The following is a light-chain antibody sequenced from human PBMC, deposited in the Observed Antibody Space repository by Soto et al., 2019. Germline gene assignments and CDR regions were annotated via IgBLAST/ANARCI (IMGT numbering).Light chain of an antibody. CDR2: EVS. CDR1: SSDFGGYNY. V-gene: IGLV2-14*01. Sequence: QSALTQPASVSGSPGQSITISCTGTSSDFGGYNYVSWYQQHPGKAPKLMIYEVSNRPSGVSNRFSGSKSGNTASLTVSGLQAEDEADYYCSSYTTTNTYVFGTGTKVTVL. CDR3: SSYTTTNTYV. J-gene: IGLJ1*01.